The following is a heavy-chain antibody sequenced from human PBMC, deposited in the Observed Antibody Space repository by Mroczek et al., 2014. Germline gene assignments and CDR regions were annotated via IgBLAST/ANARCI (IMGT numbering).Heavy chain of an antibody. Sequence: QVQLVESGAEVKKPGASVKVSCKVSGYTLTELSMHWVRQAPGKGLEWMGGFDPEDGETIYAQKFQGRVTMTEDTSTDTAYMELSSLRSEDTAVYYCATGSADYDFWSGYYTHAYYYYGMDVVGPRDPRSP. D-gene: IGHD3-3*01. V-gene: IGHV1-24*01. CDR1: GYTLTELS. CDR3: ATGSADYDFWSGYYTHAYYYYGMDV. CDR2: FDPEDGET. J-gene: IGHJ6*02.